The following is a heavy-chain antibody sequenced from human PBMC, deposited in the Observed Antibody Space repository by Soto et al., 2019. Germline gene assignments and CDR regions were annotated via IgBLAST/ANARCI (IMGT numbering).Heavy chain of an antibody. D-gene: IGHD4-17*01. Sequence: SQTLSLTCAISGDSVSSNSAAWNWIRQSPSRGLEWLGRAYWRSKWYIEYAVSVKSRITINPDTSKNQFSLQLNSVTPEDTAVYYCAKDVEWGDYGGNSDPFDYWGQGTLVTVSS. V-gene: IGHV6-1*01. J-gene: IGHJ4*02. CDR3: AKDVEWGDYGGNSDPFDY. CDR2: AYWRSKWYI. CDR1: GDSVSSNSAA.